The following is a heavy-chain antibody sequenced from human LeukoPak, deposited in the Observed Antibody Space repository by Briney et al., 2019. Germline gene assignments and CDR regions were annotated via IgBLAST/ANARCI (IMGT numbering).Heavy chain of an antibody. CDR2: INPNSGGT. CDR1: GYTVTGYY. CDR3: ARSLPYCSGGSCSPASYYYYGMDV. J-gene: IGHJ6*04. V-gene: IGHV1-2*04. D-gene: IGHD2-15*01. Sequence: ASVKVSCKASGYTVTGYYMHWVRQAPGQGLEWMGWINPNSGGTNYAQKFQGWVTMTRDTSISTAYMELSRLRSDDTAVYYCARSLPYCSGGSCSPASYYYYGMDVWGKGTTVTVSS.